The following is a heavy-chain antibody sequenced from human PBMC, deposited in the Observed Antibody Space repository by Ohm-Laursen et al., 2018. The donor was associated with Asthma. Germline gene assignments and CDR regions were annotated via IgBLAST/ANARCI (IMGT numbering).Heavy chain of an antibody. CDR3: ARTQYTTSPVDF. CDR2: IYYTGST. Sequence: TLSLTCTVSGGSISSGSYYWSWIRQHPGRGLEWIGYIYYTGSTYYNPSLKSRVTISVDTSKNQFSLKLSSVTAADTAVYYCARTQYTTSPVDFWGQGTLVTVSS. D-gene: IGHD6-6*01. CDR1: GGSISSGSYY. J-gene: IGHJ4*02. V-gene: IGHV4-31*03.